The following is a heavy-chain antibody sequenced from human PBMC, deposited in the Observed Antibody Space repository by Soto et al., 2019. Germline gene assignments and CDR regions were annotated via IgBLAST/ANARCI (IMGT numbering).Heavy chain of an antibody. CDR3: ARDRDYYDNSGYLLYFDF. Sequence: QVQLQESGPGQVRPSQTLSLTCTVPGGSVTTSSTYWSWIRHSPGKGLEWIGYVHHSGRTYYNPSLKTRVKMSVDTTKNQYDLTLTSVTAADTAVYYCARDRDYYDNSGYLLYFDFWGQGTLVTVSS. CDR2: VHHSGRT. CDR1: GGSVTTSSTY. J-gene: IGHJ4*02. V-gene: IGHV4-31*03. D-gene: IGHD5-12*01.